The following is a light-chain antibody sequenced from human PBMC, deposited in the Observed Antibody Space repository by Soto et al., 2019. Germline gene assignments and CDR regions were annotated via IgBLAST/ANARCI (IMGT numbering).Light chain of an antibody. CDR3: QQYGSSPT. V-gene: IGKV3-20*01. CDR2: CAS. Sequence: EIVLTQSPGTLSLSPGERATLSCRASQSVSSSYLAWYQQKPRQAPRLLIYCASSRATGIPDRFSGSGSGTDFTLTISRLEPEDVAVYYCQQYGSSPTFGQGTKLEIK. J-gene: IGKJ2*01. CDR1: QSVSSSY.